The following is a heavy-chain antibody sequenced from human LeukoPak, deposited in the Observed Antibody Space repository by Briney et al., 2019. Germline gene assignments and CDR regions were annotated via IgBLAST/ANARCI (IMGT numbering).Heavy chain of an antibody. V-gene: IGHV3-21*01. J-gene: IGHJ4*02. Sequence: GGSLRLSCAASGFTFSSYAMSWVRQAPGKGLEWVSSMSPNSDYIYYADSMKGRFTVSRDNAKNSLYLQVDSLRAEDTAMYYCASGGDFDYWGQGTLVTVSS. CDR3: ASGGDFDY. D-gene: IGHD4-17*01. CDR2: MSPNSDYI. CDR1: GFTFSSYA.